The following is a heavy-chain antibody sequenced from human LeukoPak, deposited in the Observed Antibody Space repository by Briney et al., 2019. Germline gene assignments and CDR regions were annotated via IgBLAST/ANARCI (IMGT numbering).Heavy chain of an antibody. J-gene: IGHJ3*02. Sequence: SETLSLTCAVYGGSFSGCYWSWIRQPPGKGLEWIGEINHSGSTNYNPSLKSRVTISVDTSKNQFSLKLSSVTAADTAVYYCARQSRVALMGDAFDIWGQGTMVTVSS. CDR2: INHSGST. CDR1: GGSFSGCY. CDR3: ARQSRVALMGDAFDI. V-gene: IGHV4-34*01. D-gene: IGHD2-8*01.